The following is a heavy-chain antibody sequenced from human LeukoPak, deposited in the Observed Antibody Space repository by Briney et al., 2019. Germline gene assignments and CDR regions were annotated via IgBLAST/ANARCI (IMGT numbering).Heavy chain of an antibody. CDR2: IYYSGST. V-gene: IGHV4-39*07. Sequence: SETLSLTCTVSGGSISSSSYYWGWIRQPPGKGLEWIGSIYYSGSTNYNPSLKSRVTISVDTSKNQFSLKLSSVTAADTAVYYCARGRVAGRGDSPDEVWGQGTLVTVSS. CDR1: GGSISSSSYY. CDR3: ARGRVAGRGDSPDEV. J-gene: IGHJ4*02. D-gene: IGHD6-19*01.